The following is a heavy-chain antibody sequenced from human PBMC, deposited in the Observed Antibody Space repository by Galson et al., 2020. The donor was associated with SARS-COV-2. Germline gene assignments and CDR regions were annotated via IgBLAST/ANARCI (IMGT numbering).Heavy chain of an antibody. CDR2: IGTAGDT. J-gene: IGHJ4*02. CDR3: ARGTSSGSYYNLKYYFDY. Sequence: GESLKISCEASGFTFSSYDMHWVRQATGKGLEWVSAIGTAGDTYYPGSVKGRFTISRENAKNSLYLQMNSLRAGDTAVYYCARGTSSGSYYNLKYYFDYWGQGTLVTVSS. V-gene: IGHV3-13*01. D-gene: IGHD3-10*01. CDR1: GFTFSSYD.